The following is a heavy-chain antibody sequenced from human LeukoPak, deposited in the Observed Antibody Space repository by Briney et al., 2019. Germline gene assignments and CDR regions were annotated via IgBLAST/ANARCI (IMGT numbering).Heavy chain of an antibody. CDR3: TTDLYSSSWYGGY. D-gene: IGHD6-13*01. CDR2: IKSKTDGGTT. CDR1: GFTFSSYA. J-gene: IGHJ4*02. Sequence: GGSLRLSCAASGFTFSSYAMNWVRQAPGKGLEWVGRIKSKTDGGTTDYAAPVKGRFTISRDDSKNTLYLQMNSLKTEDTAAYYCTTDLYSSSWYGGYWGQGTLVTVSS. V-gene: IGHV3-15*07.